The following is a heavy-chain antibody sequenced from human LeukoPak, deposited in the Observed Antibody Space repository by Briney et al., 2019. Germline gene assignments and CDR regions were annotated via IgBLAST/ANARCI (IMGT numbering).Heavy chain of an antibody. J-gene: IGHJ4*02. CDR1: GFTFITYW. V-gene: IGHV3-7*03. CDR2: IKHDASAS. D-gene: IGHD3-9*01. CDR3: ASGASPLIGRFDS. Sequence: GGSLRLSCVASGFTFITYWMSWVRQAPGKGLEWVANIKHDASASYYVDSVRGRFPISRDNAKSSLYLQMNGLRAEDTAVYFCASGASPLIGRFDSWGQGTLVTVSS.